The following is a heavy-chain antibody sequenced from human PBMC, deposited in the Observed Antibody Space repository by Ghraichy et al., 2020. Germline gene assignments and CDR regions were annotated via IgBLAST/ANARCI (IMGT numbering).Heavy chain of an antibody. Sequence: SETLSLTCTVSGGSISSSSYFWGWIRQPPGKGLEWIGSIYYRGNTYYNPPLKSRVTISVDMSTNQFSLKLSSVTAADTAVYYCARISPSFGGVTRARVFTEFDYWGQGTLVTVSS. CDR3: ARISPSFGGVTRARVFTEFDY. D-gene: IGHD3-16*01. V-gene: IGHV4-39*01. CDR1: GGSISSSSYF. J-gene: IGHJ4*02. CDR2: IYYRGNT.